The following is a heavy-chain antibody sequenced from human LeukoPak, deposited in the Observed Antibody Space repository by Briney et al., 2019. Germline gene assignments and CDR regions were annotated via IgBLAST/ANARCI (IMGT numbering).Heavy chain of an antibody. CDR3: ARDHYCGGDCYSGTFDY. Sequence: QPGGSLRLSCAASGFTFSSYSMNWVRQAPGKGLEWVSYISSSSSTIYYADSVKGRFTISRDNAKNSLYLQMNSLRDEDTAVYYCARDHYCGGDCYSGTFDYWGRGTLVTVSS. CDR1: GFTFSSYS. D-gene: IGHD2-21*02. V-gene: IGHV3-48*02. J-gene: IGHJ4*02. CDR2: ISSSSSTI.